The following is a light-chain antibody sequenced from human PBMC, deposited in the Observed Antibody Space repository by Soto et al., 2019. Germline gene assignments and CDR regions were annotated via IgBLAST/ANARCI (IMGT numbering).Light chain of an antibody. CDR2: TTS. CDR1: ESVTSSC. Sequence: EIVLTQSPDTLSLSPGERATLSCTASESVTSSCLAWYQRKPGQAPRLLIHTTSTRATDIPDRFSGSGSGTDFTLTISRLLPEDVAVYYCQQCGGTPLFSFGHGTRVDI. V-gene: IGKV3-20*01. J-gene: IGKJ3*01. CDR3: QQCGGTPLFS.